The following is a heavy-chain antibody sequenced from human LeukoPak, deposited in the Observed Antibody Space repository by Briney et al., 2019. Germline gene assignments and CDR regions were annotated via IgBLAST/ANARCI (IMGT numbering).Heavy chain of an antibody. CDR1: GGSISSSTYY. J-gene: IGHJ6*03. CDR3: ARANGWEPKSYYMDV. Sequence: PSETLSLTCTVSGGSISSSTYYWGWIRQPPGKGLEWIGSIYYSGNTYYKPSLKSRVTISVDTSKNQFSLKLSSVTAADTAVYYCARANGWEPKSYYMDVWGKGTTVTISS. V-gene: IGHV4-39*01. D-gene: IGHD1-26*01. CDR2: IYYSGNT.